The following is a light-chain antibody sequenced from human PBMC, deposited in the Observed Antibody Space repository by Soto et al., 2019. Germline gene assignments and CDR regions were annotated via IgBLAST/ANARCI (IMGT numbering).Light chain of an antibody. Sequence: EIVLTQSPGTLSLSPGERATLSCRASQSVSSSYLAWYQQKPGQAPRLLIYGASSRATGIPDRFSGSGSGTDLTLTISRLEPDDFAAYYCQQYSNWPITFGQGTRLEIK. J-gene: IGKJ5*01. V-gene: IGKV3D-20*02. CDR2: GAS. CDR3: QQYSNWPIT. CDR1: QSVSSSY.